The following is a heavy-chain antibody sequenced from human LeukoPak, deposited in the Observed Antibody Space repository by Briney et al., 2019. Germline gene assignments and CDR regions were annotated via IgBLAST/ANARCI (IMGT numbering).Heavy chain of an antibody. D-gene: IGHD3-22*01. CDR2: ISSSSSYI. J-gene: IGHJ3*02. CDR1: GFTFSSYS. CDR3: ARDLSEGTYYYGAFDI. Sequence: GGSLRLSRAASGFTFSSYSMNWVRQAPGKGLEWVSSISSSSSYIYYADSVKGRFTISRDNAKNSLYLQMNSLRAEDTAVYCCARDLSEGTYYYGAFDIWGQGTMVTVSS. V-gene: IGHV3-21*01.